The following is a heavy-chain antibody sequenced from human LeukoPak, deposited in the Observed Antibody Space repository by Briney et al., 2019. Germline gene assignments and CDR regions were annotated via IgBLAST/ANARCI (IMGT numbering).Heavy chain of an antibody. V-gene: IGHV3-74*01. CDR3: ARLNMIPYYYGMDV. CDR2: INSDGSST. Sequence: GGSLRLSCAASGFTFSSYWMHWVRQAPGKGLVWVSRINSDGSSTSYADSVKGRFAISRDNAKNSLYLQMNSLRAEDTAIYYCARLNMIPYYYGMDVWGQGTTVTVSS. D-gene: IGHD3-22*01. CDR1: GFTFSSYW. J-gene: IGHJ6*02.